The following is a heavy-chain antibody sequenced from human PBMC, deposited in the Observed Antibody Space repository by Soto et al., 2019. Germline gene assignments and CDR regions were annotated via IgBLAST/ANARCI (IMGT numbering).Heavy chain of an antibody. CDR3: ARHGVPAAIDTYNRFDP. Sequence: GESLKISCKGSGYSFTSYWISWVRQMPGKGLEWMGRIDPSDSYTNYSPSFQGHITISADKSISTAYLQWSSLKASDTAMYYCARHGVPAAIDTYNRFDPWGQGTLVTVSS. CDR1: GYSFTSYW. CDR2: IDPSDSYT. D-gene: IGHD2-2*02. V-gene: IGHV5-10-1*01. J-gene: IGHJ5*02.